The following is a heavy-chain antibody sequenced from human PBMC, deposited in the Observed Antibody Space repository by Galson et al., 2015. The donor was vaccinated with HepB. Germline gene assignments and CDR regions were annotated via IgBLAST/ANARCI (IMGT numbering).Heavy chain of an antibody. D-gene: IGHD2-21*01. J-gene: IGHJ3*02. V-gene: IGHV1-69*13. Sequence: SVKVSCKASGGTFSNFAISWVRQAPGQGLEWMGQIIPIFGIANYPQKFRGTVTITADESTSTAYMELSSLRSEDTAVYYCARGVMPPVVNAFDIWGQGTMVTVSS. CDR2: IIPIFGIA. CDR1: GGTFSNFA. CDR3: ARGVMPPVVNAFDI.